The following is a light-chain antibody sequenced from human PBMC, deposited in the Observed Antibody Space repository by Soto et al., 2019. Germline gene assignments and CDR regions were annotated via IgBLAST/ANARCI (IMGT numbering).Light chain of an antibody. CDR3: QQTYSTPWT. V-gene: IGKV1-39*01. Sequence: DIQMTQSPSSLSASVGDRVSITCRASQTIIRYLSWYQQKPGKAPKLLISAASSLQSGVSSRFNGSRSGTDFTLTISSLQSDYFATYYCQQTYSTPWTFGLGTMVDI. J-gene: IGKJ1*01. CDR1: QTIIRY. CDR2: AAS.